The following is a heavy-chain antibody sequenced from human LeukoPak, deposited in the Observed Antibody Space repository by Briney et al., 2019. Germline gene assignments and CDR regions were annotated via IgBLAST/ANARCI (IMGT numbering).Heavy chain of an antibody. CDR1: GFIFTSYA. V-gene: IGHV3-30-3*01. J-gene: IGHJ5*02. Sequence: GGSLRLSCAASGFIFTSYAMHWVRQAPGKGLEWVAVISYDGSNKYYADSVKGRFTISRDNSMNTLNLQMNSLRAEDTAVYYCARGGLWSGSMYNWFDPWGQGTLVTVSS. D-gene: IGHD3-3*01. CDR2: ISYDGSNK. CDR3: ARGGLWSGSMYNWFDP.